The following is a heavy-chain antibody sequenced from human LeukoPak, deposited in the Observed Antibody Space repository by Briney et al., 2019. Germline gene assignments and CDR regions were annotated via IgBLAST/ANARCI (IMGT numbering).Heavy chain of an antibody. D-gene: IGHD3-3*01. Sequence: GGSLRLSCAASGFTFSTYALGWVRQSPGKGLEWVSVINTSGGGTYYTESVQGRFTISRDDSKDTLYLQMNSLRVEDTAVYYCARNWRPDTWGQGTLVTVSS. V-gene: IGHV3-23*01. J-gene: IGHJ5*02. CDR2: INTSGGGT. CDR1: GFTFSTYA. CDR3: ARNWRPDT.